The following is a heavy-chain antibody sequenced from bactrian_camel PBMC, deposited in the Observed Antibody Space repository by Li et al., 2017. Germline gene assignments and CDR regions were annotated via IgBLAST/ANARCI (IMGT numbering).Heavy chain of an antibody. CDR2: VSDDGTT. Sequence: HVQLVESGGGSVQAGGSLRLSCVASGNTTSHNCMGWFRQAPGKERELVSSVSDDGTTTYADSVKGRFTSSRDNDKKSLYLQMNNLKTEDTGVYYCAAAYESDYDSDLCDWGYWGQGTQVTVS. CDR3: AAAYESDYDSDLCDWGY. CDR1: GNTTSHNC. D-gene: IGHD4*01. V-gene: IGHV3S53*01. J-gene: IGHJ6*01.